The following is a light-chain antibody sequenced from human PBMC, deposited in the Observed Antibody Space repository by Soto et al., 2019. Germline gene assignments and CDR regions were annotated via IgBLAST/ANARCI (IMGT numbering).Light chain of an antibody. J-gene: IGLJ1*01. CDR1: SSDVGGYNY. Sequence: QSALTQPASLSGSPRQSITISCTGTSSDVGGYNYVSWYQHHPGKAPKLMIFDVSNRPSAVSNRFSGSTSGNTASLTISGLQPEDEADYYCSSYTTSNTRQIVFGTGTKVTVL. CDR3: SSYTTSNTRQIV. V-gene: IGLV2-14*03. CDR2: DVS.